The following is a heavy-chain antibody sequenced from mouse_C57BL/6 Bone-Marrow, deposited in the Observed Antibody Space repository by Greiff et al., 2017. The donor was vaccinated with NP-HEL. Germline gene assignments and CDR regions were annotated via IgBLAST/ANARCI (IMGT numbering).Heavy chain of an antibody. V-gene: IGHV5-2*03. CDR1: EYEFPSHD. J-gene: IGHJ1*03. Sequence: EVMLVESGGGLVQPGESLKLSCESNEYEFPSHDMSWVRKTPEKRLELVAAINSDGGSTYYPATLERRFIISRDNTKKTLYLQMSRLRSEDTALYYGARGGGYDEGFWYFDVWGTGTTVTVSS. D-gene: IGHD2-2*01. CDR2: INSDGGST. CDR3: ARGGGYDEGFWYFDV.